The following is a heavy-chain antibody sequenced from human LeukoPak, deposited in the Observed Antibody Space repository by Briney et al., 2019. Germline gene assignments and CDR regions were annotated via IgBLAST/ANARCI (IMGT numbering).Heavy chain of an antibody. CDR1: GFTFSNYE. Sequence: GGSLRLSCVASGFTFSNYEMHWVRQGTGKGPEWVSGIGTAGETYYPGSVKGRFTISRESATNSLYLQMNSLRAGDTAVYYCARGKHMRRYCSGGSCYYFDYWGQGTLVTVSS. J-gene: IGHJ4*02. D-gene: IGHD2-15*01. V-gene: IGHV3-13*04. CDR2: IGTAGET. CDR3: ARGKHMRRYCSGGSCYYFDY.